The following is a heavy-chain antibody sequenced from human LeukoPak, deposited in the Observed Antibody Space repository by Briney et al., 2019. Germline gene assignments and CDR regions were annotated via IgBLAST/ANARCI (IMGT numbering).Heavy chain of an antibody. CDR2: MNPNSGNT. V-gene: IGHV1-8*02. J-gene: IGHJ4*02. CDR1: GGTLSSYA. Sequence: ASVKVSCKASGGTLSSYAISWVRQATGQGLEWMGRMNPNSGNTGYAQKFQGRVTMTRNTSISTAYMELSSLRSEDTAVYYCARGPDPPDYWGQGTLVTVSS. CDR3: ARGPDPPDY.